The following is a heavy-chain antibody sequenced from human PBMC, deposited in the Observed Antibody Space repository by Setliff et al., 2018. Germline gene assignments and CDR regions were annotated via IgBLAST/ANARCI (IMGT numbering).Heavy chain of an antibody. CDR1: GYTFTSYY. CDR2: IYPSGGTT. V-gene: IGHV1-46*01. Sequence: GASVKVSCKASGYTFTSYYMHWVRQAPGQGLEWMGIIYPSGGTTSYAQKFQGRVTMTRDTYTSTVYMELSSLRSEDTAVYYCARSSLLSEQQSDAFDIWGQGTMVTVSS. CDR3: ARSSLLSEQQSDAFDI. D-gene: IGHD6-13*01. J-gene: IGHJ3*02.